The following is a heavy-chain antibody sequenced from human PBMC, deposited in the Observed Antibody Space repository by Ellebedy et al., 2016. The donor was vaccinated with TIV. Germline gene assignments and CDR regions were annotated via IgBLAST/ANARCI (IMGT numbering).Heavy chain of an antibody. CDR1: GFIFYTYA. CDR2: ISNTGGST. J-gene: IGHJ5*02. Sequence: GGSLRLSXTASGFIFYTYAMNWVRQAPGKGPEWVSAISNTGGSTYYADSVKGRFTISRDNSQDTLYLQMNSLRADDTAVYYCAKEVRPARNPFDPWGQGTLVTVSS. CDR3: AKEVRPARNPFDP. V-gene: IGHV3-23*01.